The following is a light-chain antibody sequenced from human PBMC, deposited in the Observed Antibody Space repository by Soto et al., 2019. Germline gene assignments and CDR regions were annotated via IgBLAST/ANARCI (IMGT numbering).Light chain of an antibody. Sequence: EVVLTQSPATPSLSPGERATLSCRASQSVSTYLAWYQQRPGQAPRLLIYDASNRATGIPARFSGSGSGTDFTLTISSLEPEDFAVYYCQQRQQRSNWLTFGGGTKVEMK. J-gene: IGKJ4*01. CDR3: QQRQQRSNWLT. CDR2: DAS. V-gene: IGKV3-11*01. CDR1: QSVSTY.